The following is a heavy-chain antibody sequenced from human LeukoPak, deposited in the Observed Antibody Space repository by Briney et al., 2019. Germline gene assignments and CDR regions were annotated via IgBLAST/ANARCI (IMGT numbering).Heavy chain of an antibody. D-gene: IGHD3-9*01. CDR1: GGTFTNYA. CDR3: ARGGGVDILTGFQY. Sequence: ASVKVSCKASGGTFTNYAINWVRQAPGQGLEWMGRIIPILDVTNYAQKFQGRVTITADQSTSTAHMELSSLRSEDTAVYYCARGGGVDILTGFQYWGQGTLVTVSS. CDR2: IIPILDVT. J-gene: IGHJ4*02. V-gene: IGHV1-69*04.